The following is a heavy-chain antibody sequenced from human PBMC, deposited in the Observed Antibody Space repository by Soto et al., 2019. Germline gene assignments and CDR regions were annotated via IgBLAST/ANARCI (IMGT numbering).Heavy chain of an antibody. CDR1: GFTFSSYA. CDR3: ARDLGYGDSNYYYYYGMDV. CDR2: ISGSGGST. D-gene: IGHD4-17*01. J-gene: IGHJ6*02. Sequence: GSLRLSCAASGFTFSSYAMSWVRQAPGKGLEWVSAISGSGGSTYYADSVKGRFTISRDNAKNSLYLQMNSLRAEDTAVYYCARDLGYGDSNYYYYYGMDVWGQGTTVTVPS. V-gene: IGHV3-23*01.